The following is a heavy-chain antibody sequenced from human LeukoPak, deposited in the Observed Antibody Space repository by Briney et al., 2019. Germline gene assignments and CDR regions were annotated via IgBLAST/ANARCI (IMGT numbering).Heavy chain of an antibody. CDR3: VKGPSIAWPFEGDY. D-gene: IGHD3-9*01. CDR2: ISGSGVST. J-gene: IGHJ4*02. CDR1: GFRFSSYA. Sequence: GGSLRLSCAASGFRFSSYAMSWVRQAPGKGLEWVSAISGSGVSTYYADSVKGRFTVSRDNSKNTLYLQMSSLRAEDTAVYYCVKGPSIAWPFEGDYWGQGTLVTVSS. V-gene: IGHV3-23*01.